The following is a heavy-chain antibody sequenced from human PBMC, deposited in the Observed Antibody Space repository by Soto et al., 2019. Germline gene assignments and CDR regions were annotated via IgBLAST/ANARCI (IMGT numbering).Heavy chain of an antibody. CDR3: ARDGRRGMATMYGMDV. CDR1: GFTFSSYG. V-gene: IGHV3-33*01. Sequence: GSLRLSCAASGFTFSSYGMHWVRQAPGKGLEWVAVIWYDGSNKYYADSVKGRFTISRDNSKNTLYLQMNSLRAEDTAVYYCARDGRRGMATMYGMDVWGQGTTVTVSS. J-gene: IGHJ6*02. CDR2: IWYDGSNK. D-gene: IGHD5-12*01.